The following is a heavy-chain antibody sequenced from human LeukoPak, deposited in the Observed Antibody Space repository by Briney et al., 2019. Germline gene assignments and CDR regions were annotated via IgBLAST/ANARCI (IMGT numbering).Heavy chain of an antibody. V-gene: IGHV3-23*01. J-gene: IGHJ6*03. CDR2: ISGSGGHT. D-gene: IGHD5-24*01. CDR1: GITFSSHA. Sequence: GGSLRLSRAASGITFSSHAMSWVRQAPRKGLEWVSLISGSGGHTYYGDSLKGRFTLSRDNSTNRLYLQMNSLRPEDTAVYYCAKGGAATMRDGYNYYCYYMEVWGRGTTVTVSS. CDR3: AKGGAATMRDGYNYYCYYMEV.